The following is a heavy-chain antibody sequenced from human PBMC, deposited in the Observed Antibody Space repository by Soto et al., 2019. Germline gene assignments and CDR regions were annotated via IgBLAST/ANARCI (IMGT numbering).Heavy chain of an antibody. CDR3: ARAIDYSSGYYAFDI. CDR1: GGSISSSSYY. CDR2: IYYSGST. D-gene: IGHD3-22*01. J-gene: IGHJ3*02. V-gene: IGHV4-39*01. Sequence: SETLSLTCTVSGGSISSSSYYWGWIRQPPGKGLEWIGSIYYSGSTYYNPSLKSRVTISVDTSKNQFSLKRSSVTAADTAVYYCARAIDYSSGYYAFDIWGQGTMVTVSS.